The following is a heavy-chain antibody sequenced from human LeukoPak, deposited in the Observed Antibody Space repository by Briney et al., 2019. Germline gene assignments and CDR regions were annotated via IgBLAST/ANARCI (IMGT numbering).Heavy chain of an antibody. V-gene: IGHV4-39*02. Sequence: PSETLSLTCTVSGGSISSSSYYWGWIRQPPGKGLEWIGSIYYSGSTYYNPSLKSRVTISVDTSKNQFSLKLSSVTAADTAVYYCARDLIVVVPAAGGLLFYGMDVWGQGTTVTVSS. J-gene: IGHJ6*02. D-gene: IGHD2-2*01. CDR1: GGSISSSSYY. CDR3: ARDLIVVVPAAGGLLFYGMDV. CDR2: IYYSGST.